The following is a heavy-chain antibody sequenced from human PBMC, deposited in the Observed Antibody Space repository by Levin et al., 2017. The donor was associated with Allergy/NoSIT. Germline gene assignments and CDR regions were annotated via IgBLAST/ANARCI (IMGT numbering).Heavy chain of an antibody. D-gene: IGHD3-10*01. CDR2: ISAYNGNT. CDR3: ARGGSGRPLPPGGY. V-gene: IGHV1-18*01. Sequence: GESLKISCKASGYTFTSYGISWVRQAPGQGLEWMGWISAYNGNTNYAQKLQGRVTMTTDTSTSTAYMELRSLRSDDTAVYYCARGGSGRPLPPGGYWGQGTLVTVSS. J-gene: IGHJ4*02. CDR1: GYTFTSYG.